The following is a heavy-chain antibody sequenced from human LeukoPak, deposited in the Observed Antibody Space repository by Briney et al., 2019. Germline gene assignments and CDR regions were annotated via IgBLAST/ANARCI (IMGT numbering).Heavy chain of an antibody. J-gene: IGHJ4*02. CDR1: GYIFTHYW. D-gene: IGHD2-21*02. CDR3: ARQSRGDEDY. CDR2: VYPGNSDT. Sequence: GESLKISCQASGYIFTHYWIAWVRQMSGKGLEWMGTVYPGNSDTRYSPSFRGQVTMSADESINTAYLQWSSLKASDTAMYYCARQSRGDEDYWGQGTLVTVSS. V-gene: IGHV5-51*01.